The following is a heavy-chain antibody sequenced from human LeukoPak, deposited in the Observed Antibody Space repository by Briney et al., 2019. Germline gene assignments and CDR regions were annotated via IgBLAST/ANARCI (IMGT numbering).Heavy chain of an antibody. CDR1: GFTFNTFG. J-gene: IGHJ3*02. V-gene: IGHV3-30*02. D-gene: IGHD4-17*01. CDR3: ATVNYGDYGDAFDI. Sequence: GGSLRLSCAASGFTFNTFGMHWVRQAPGRGLEWVASIWYDGNNEDYADSVKGRFTISRDNAKNSLYLQMNSLRAEDTAVYYCATVNYGDYGDAFDIWGQGTMVTVSS. CDR2: IWYDGNNE.